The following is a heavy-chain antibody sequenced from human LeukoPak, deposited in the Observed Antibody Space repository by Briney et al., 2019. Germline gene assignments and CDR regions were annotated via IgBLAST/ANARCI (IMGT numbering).Heavy chain of an antibody. CDR3: ARVPYSSSWYGYGWFDP. V-gene: IGHV4-31*03. CDR2: IYYSGST. Sequence: SETLSLTCNVSGGSISSSSYYWGWIRQPPGKGLEWIGYIYYSGSTYYNPSLKSRIIISVDTSKNQFSLRLSSVTAADTAVYYCARVPYSSSWYGYGWFDPWGQGTLVTVSS. CDR1: GGSISSSSYY. D-gene: IGHD6-13*01. J-gene: IGHJ5*02.